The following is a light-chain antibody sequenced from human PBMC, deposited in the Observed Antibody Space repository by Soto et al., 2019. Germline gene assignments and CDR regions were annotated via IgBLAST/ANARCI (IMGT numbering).Light chain of an antibody. J-gene: IGLJ2*01. Sequence: QSALTHPASVSGTPGQSSTISCTGTSGDVGGYNYVSWYQKHPGKAPKIMIYEVSNRPSGVSNSFSGSKSGNTASLTISGLQAEDEADYYCSSYTSSSTLVFGGGTQLTVL. CDR3: SSYTSSSTLV. V-gene: IGLV2-14*01. CDR1: SGDVGGYNY. CDR2: EVS.